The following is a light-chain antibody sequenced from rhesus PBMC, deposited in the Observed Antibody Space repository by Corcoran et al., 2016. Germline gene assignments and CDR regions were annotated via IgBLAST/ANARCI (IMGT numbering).Light chain of an antibody. Sequence: DIQMTQSPSSLSASVGDTVTITCRASQGISNYLAWYQQKPGKAPKPLISSASTLESGVPSRFSGSGARTELTRTISSLQPEDFGIYYCQQHNAYPPTFGGGTKVEIK. V-gene: IGKV1S14*01. CDR2: SAS. CDR1: QGISNY. J-gene: IGKJ4*01. CDR3: QQHNAYPPT.